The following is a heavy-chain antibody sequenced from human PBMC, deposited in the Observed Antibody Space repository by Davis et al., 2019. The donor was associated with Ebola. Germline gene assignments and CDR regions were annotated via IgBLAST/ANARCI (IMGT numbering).Heavy chain of an antibody. V-gene: IGHV4-39*07. D-gene: IGHD6-19*01. CDR3: ARGAEQWLVLGLGWFDP. Sequence: SETLSLTCTVSGGSISSSSYYWGWIRQPPGKGLEWIGEINHSGSTNYNPSLKSRVTISVDTSKNQFSLKLSSVTAADTAVYYCARGAEQWLVLGLGWFDPWGQGTLVTVSS. CDR1: GGSISSSSYY. CDR2: INHSGST. J-gene: IGHJ5*02.